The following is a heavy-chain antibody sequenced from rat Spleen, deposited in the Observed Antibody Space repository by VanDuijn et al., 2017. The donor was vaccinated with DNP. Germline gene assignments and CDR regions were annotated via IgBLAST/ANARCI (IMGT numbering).Heavy chain of an antibody. CDR3: IRWNSGHFDY. V-gene: IGHV5-19*01. CDR1: GFIFSNFG. Sequence: EVQLVESGGGLVQPGRSLKLSCAASGFIFSNFGMHWIRQAPTKGLEWVASISHSGNNTYYRDSVKGRFTISRDNAKSTLYLQMNSLRSEDMATYYCIRWNSGHFDYWGQGVMVTVSS. CDR2: ISHSGNNT. J-gene: IGHJ2*01. D-gene: IGHD4-3*01.